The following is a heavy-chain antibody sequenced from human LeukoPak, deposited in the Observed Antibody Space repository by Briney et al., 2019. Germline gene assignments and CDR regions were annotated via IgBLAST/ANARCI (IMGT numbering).Heavy chain of an antibody. CDR3: ARIQPPLDH. J-gene: IGHJ4*02. Sequence: PGGSLRLSCTASGFTFSNYGLNWVRQAPGKGLEWVSSIGGSGTSTYYADSVKGRFTISRDNSKNTLYLQLNYLRPEDSAVYYCARIQPPLDHWGQGTLVTVSS. CDR2: IGGSGTST. CDR1: GFTFSNYG. V-gene: IGHV3-23*01.